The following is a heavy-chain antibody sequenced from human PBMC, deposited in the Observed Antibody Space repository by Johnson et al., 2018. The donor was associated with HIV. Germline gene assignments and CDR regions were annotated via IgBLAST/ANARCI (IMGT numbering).Heavy chain of an antibody. D-gene: IGHD3-10*01. V-gene: IGHV3-30*18. J-gene: IGHJ3*02. CDR1: GFSFSDYG. CDR2: ISYDGDDK. CDR3: AKDAGSGSSWEFAFDI. Sequence: QVHLVESGGGLVQPGGSPRLSCAASGFSFSDYGIHWVRQAPGKGLEWVAVISYDGDDKHYGDSVEGRFTIYRDNSKKTLYLQMNSLRPEDTAVYFCAKDAGSGSSWEFAFDIWGQGTKVTVSS.